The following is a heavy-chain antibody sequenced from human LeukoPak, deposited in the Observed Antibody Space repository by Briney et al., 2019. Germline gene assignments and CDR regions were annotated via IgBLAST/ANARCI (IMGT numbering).Heavy chain of an antibody. V-gene: IGHV3-30*02. D-gene: IGHD3-10*01. J-gene: IGHJ4*02. CDR2: IHYDGNNR. CDR3: EKDRGDFPHYFDF. CDR1: EFTFSTYG. Sequence: GGSLRLSCAASEFTFSTYGMHWVRQPPGKGLEWVAYIHYDGNNRHYIDSVKGRFTISRDNSKNTLYLQMNSLRPEDTAFYYCEKDRGDFPHYFDFWGQGTLVTVSS.